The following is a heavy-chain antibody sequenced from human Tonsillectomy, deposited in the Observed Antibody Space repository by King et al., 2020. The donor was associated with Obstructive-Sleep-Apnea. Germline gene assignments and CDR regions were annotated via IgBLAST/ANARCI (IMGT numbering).Heavy chain of an antibody. CDR3: AREKGATAYYYYGMDV. CDR1: GFTFSSYS. J-gene: IGHJ6*02. V-gene: IGHV3-21*01. Sequence: VQLVESGGGLVKPGGSLRLSCAASGFTFSSYSMNWVRQAPGKGLEWFSSISISSSYIYYADSVKGRFTISRDNAKNSLYLQMNSLRAEDTAGYYCAREKGATAYYYYGMDVWGQGTTVTVSS. D-gene: IGHD1-26*01. CDR2: ISISSSYI.